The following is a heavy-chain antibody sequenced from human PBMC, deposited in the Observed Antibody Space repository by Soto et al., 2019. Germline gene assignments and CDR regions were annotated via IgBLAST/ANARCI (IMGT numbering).Heavy chain of an antibody. Sequence: GGSLRLSCAASGFTFSSYSMNGVRQAPGKGLEWVSSISSSSSYIYYADSVKGRFTISRDNAKNSLYLQMNSLRAEDTAVYYCARDGGIAARPWDDYWGQGTLVTVS. CDR2: ISSSSSYI. CDR3: ARDGGIAARPWDDY. J-gene: IGHJ4*02. CDR1: GFTFSSYS. V-gene: IGHV3-21*01. D-gene: IGHD6-6*01.